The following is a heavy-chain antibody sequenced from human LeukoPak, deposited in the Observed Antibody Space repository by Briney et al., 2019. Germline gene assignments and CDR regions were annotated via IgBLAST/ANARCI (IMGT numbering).Heavy chain of an antibody. V-gene: IGHV3-23*01. CDR2: ISGSGGST. D-gene: IGHD3-16*01. J-gene: IGHJ4*02. CDR3: AKGGDFAVLIRGGSTIDY. CDR1: GFTFSSYA. Sequence: GSLRLSCAASGFTFSSYAMSWVRQAPGKGLEWVSAISGSGGSTYYADSVKGRFTISRDNSKNTLYLQMNSLRAEDTAVYYCAKGGDFAVLIRGGSTIDYWGQGTLVTVSS.